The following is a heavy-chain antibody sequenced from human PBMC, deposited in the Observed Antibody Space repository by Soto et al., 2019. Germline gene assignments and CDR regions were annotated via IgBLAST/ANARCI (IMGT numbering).Heavy chain of an antibody. D-gene: IGHD2-2*01. Sequence: QVQLQQWGAGLLKPSETLSLTCAVYGGSFSGYYWSWIRQPPGKGLEWIGEINHSGSTNYNPSLNSRVTISVDTSKTQFSLKLSSVTAADTAVYYCARDVVPAAMGSYYMDVWGKGTTVTVSS. CDR2: INHSGST. J-gene: IGHJ6*03. CDR1: GGSFSGYY. CDR3: ARDVVPAAMGSYYMDV. V-gene: IGHV4-34*01.